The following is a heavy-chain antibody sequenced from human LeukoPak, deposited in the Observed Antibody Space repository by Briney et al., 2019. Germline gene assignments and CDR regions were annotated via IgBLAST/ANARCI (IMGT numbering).Heavy chain of an antibody. D-gene: IGHD3-22*01. CDR2: ISSSSSYI. CDR1: GFTFSSYS. CDR3: ARDLYDSSGYPTGRYFDY. V-gene: IGHV3-21*01. Sequence: PGGSLRLSCAASGFTFSSYSMNWVRQAPGKGLEWVSSISSSSSYIYYADSVKGRFTISRDNAKNSLYLQMNSLRAEDTAVYYCARDLYDSSGYPTGRYFDYWGQGTLVTVSS. J-gene: IGHJ4*02.